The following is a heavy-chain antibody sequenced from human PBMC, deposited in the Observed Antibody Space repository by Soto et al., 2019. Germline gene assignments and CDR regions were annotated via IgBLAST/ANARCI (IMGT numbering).Heavy chain of an antibody. CDR3: ASWVKLSLYPQLDS. D-gene: IGHD3-16*02. CDR2: INVNSGGT. J-gene: IGHJ4*02. V-gene: IGHV1-2*04. CDR1: GYTFTSYD. Sequence: ASVKVSWKASGYTFTSYDINWVRQAPGQGIEWMGWINVNSGGTKYAQKFQGWVTMTRDTSISTAYMELIRLRADDTAVYYCASWVKLSLYPQLDSWGQGALVTVSS.